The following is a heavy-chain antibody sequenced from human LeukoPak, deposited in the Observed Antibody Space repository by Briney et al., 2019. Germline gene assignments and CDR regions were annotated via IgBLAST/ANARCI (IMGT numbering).Heavy chain of an antibody. Sequence: PGGCLRLSCSASGFTFSSYAMNWVRQAPGKGLEYFSAISSDGGSTYYADSVKGRFTISRDNSKNTLYLQMSSLRTEDTAVYYCVREVAAAGTDNKFYFDYWGQGTLVTGSS. CDR2: ISSDGGST. CDR1: GFTFSSYA. V-gene: IGHV3-64D*09. J-gene: IGHJ4*02. D-gene: IGHD6-13*01. CDR3: VREVAAAGTDNKFYFDY.